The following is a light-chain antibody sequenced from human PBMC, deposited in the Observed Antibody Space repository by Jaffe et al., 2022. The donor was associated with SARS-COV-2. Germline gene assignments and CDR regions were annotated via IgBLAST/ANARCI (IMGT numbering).Light chain of an antibody. CDR1: NLRKYY. J-gene: IGLJ3*02. CDR3: SSRDSGGDHG. V-gene: IGLV3-19*01. Sequence: SSELTQDPAVSVALGQIVRITCRGDNLRKYYASWYQQKPGQAPLLVMYGQDSRPSGIPDRFSGSSSGNAASLTINGAQAEDEADYYCSSRDSGGDHGFGGGTRLTVL. CDR2: GQD.